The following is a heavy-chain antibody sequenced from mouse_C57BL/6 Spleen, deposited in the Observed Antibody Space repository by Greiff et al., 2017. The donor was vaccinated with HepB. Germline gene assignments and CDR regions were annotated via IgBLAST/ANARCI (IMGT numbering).Heavy chain of an antibody. Sequence: QVQLQQPGAELVMPGASVKLSCKASGYTFTSYWMHWVKQRPGQGLEWIGEIDPSDSYTNYNQKFKGKSTLTVDKSSSTAYMQLISLTSEDSAVYYCARDDGGYFDVWGTGTTVTVSS. CDR2: IDPSDSYT. CDR1: GYTFTSYW. V-gene: IGHV1-69*01. D-gene: IGHD2-12*01. CDR3: ARDDGGYFDV. J-gene: IGHJ1*03.